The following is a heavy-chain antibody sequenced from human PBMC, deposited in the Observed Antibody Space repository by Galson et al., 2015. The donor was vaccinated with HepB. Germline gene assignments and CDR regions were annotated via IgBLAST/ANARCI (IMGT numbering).Heavy chain of an antibody. Sequence: SLRLSCAASGFTFSSYGMHWVRQAPGKGLEWVAVISYDGSNKYYADSVKGRFTISRDNSKNTLYLQMNSLRAEDTAVYYCAKAGWIQLWSLIDYWGQGTLVTVSS. J-gene: IGHJ4*02. CDR3: AKAGWIQLWSLIDY. CDR1: GFTFSSYG. V-gene: IGHV3-30*18. CDR2: ISYDGSNK. D-gene: IGHD5-18*01.